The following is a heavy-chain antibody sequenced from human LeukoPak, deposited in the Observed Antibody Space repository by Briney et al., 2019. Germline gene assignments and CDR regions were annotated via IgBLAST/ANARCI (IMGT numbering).Heavy chain of an antibody. CDR2: ISGYNGNT. J-gene: IGHJ4*02. CDR3: ARASRFLEWLVSGEDWDY. D-gene: IGHD3-3*01. CDR1: GYIFNNYG. Sequence: GASVKVSCKASGYIFNNYGISWVRQAPAQGLEWMGCISGYNGNTKYGQEVQGRVTMTTDTSTRTAYMELSSLRTDDTAVYYCARASRFLEWLVSGEDWDYWGQGTLVSVSS. V-gene: IGHV1-18*01.